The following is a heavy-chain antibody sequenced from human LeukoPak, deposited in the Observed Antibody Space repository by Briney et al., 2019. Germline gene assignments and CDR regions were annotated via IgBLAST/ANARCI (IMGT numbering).Heavy chain of an antibody. Sequence: PSETLSLTCAVYGGSFGGYYWSWIRQLPGKGLEWIGEINHSGSTNYNPSLKSRVTISVDTSKNQLSLKLSSVTAADTAVYYCARDHWTDAFDIWGQGTMVTVSS. J-gene: IGHJ3*02. V-gene: IGHV4-34*01. CDR3: ARDHWTDAFDI. CDR2: INHSGST. CDR1: GGSFGGYY. D-gene: IGHD1-1*01.